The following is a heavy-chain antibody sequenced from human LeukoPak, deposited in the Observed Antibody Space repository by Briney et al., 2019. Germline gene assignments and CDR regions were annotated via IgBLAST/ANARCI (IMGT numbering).Heavy chain of an antibody. Sequence: SETLSLTCTVSGGSISSSSYYWGWIRQPPGKGLEWIGSIYYSGSTYYNPSLKSRVTISVDTSKNQFSLKLSSVTAADTAVYYCARAGDGRRAPYYYYGMDVWGQGTTVTVSS. V-gene: IGHV4-39*07. J-gene: IGHJ6*02. CDR1: GGSISSSSYY. CDR2: IYYSGST. CDR3: ARAGDGRRAPYYYYGMDV.